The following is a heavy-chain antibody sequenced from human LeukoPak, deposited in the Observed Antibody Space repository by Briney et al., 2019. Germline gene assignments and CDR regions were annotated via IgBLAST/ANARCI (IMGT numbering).Heavy chain of an antibody. J-gene: IGHJ4*02. V-gene: IGHV3-66*01. CDR3: ARDSGYISDY. Sequence: GGSLRLSCAASGFTVSSSYMSWVRQAPGKGLEWVSVIYSGSTTYYADSVKGRFTISRDNSKNTLYLQMNSLRAEDTAVYYCARDSGYISDYWGQETLVTVSS. CDR2: IYSGSTT. D-gene: IGHD5-12*01. CDR1: GFTVSSSY.